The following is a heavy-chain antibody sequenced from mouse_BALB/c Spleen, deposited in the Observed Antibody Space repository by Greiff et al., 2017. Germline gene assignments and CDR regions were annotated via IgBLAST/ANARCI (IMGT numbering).Heavy chain of an antibody. CDR2: IDTYDSYT. CDR3: ARWDYGTPYYAMDY. CDR1: GYTLTDYW. D-gene: IGHD2-1*01. J-gene: IGHJ4*01. V-gene: IGHV1-69*01. Sequence: VQLQQPGAELVMPGASVKMSCTASGYTLTDYWMHWVRQRPGQGLEWIGAIDTYDSYTSYNQKFKGKATLTVDDYSSTDYMQLRSLTSEHSAVYYCARWDYGTPYYAMDYWGQGTSVTVSA.